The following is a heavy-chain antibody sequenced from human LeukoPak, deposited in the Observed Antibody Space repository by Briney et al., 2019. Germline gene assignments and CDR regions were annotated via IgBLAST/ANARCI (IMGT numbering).Heavy chain of an antibody. J-gene: IGHJ6*03. V-gene: IGHV3-74*01. CDR1: GFTFSSYW. CDR2: INSDGSST. CDR3: ARVYCSGGSCYPYYMDV. D-gene: IGHD2-15*01. Sequence: GGSLRLSCAASGFTFSSYWMHWVRQAPGKGLVWVSRINSDGSSTSYADSVKGRFTISRDNAKNTLYLQMNSLRAEDTAVYYCARVYCSGGSCYPYYMDVWGKGTTVTISS.